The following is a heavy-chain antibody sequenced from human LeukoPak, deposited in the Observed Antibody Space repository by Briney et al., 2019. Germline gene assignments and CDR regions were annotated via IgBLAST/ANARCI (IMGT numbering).Heavy chain of an antibody. J-gene: IGHJ4*02. CDR1: GFTFSSYW. D-gene: IGHD1-1*01. CDR2: MNQDGREK. Sequence: PGGSLRLSCAVSGFTFSSYWMSWVRQAPGKGLEWVANMNQDGREKYYADSVKGRFTISRDNAKNSLYLQMNSLRAEDTAVYYCARDDRATFHFWGQGTLVTLSS. CDR3: ARDDRATFHF. V-gene: IGHV3-7*01.